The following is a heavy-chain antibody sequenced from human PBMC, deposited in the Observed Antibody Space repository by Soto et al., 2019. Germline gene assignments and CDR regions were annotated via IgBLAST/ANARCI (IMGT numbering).Heavy chain of an antibody. V-gene: IGHV2-5*01. J-gene: IGHJ3*02. CDR2: IYWNDDK. CDR3: AHRRGTYYDAFDI. CDR1: GFSLRHARKG. Sequence: SGPTLVNPTETLTLTCTVSGFSLRHARKGVTWIRQPPAKALEWLAHIYWNDDKRYSPSLKSRLTITKDTSKSHVVLTMTNMDPVDTATYFWAHRRGTYYDAFDIWGQGTMVTVSS. D-gene: IGHD3-16*01.